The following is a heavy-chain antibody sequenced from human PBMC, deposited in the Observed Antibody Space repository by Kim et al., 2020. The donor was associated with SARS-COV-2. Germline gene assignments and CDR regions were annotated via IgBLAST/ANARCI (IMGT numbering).Heavy chain of an antibody. D-gene: IGHD1-26*01. J-gene: IGHJ6*02. Sequence: YAVSVKRRITINPDASKNQFSLRLNSVTPEDTAVYYCARAGSSPRYGMDVWGQGTTVTVSS. V-gene: IGHV6-1*01. CDR3: ARAGSSPRYGMDV.